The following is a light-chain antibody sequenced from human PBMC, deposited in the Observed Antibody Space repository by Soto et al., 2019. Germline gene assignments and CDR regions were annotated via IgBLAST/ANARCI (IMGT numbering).Light chain of an antibody. J-gene: IGLJ3*02. Sequence: QAVVTQPASVSGSPGQSITISCTGTSSDVGGYNYVSWYQQHPGKAPKLMIYDVSNRPSGVSNRFSGSKSGNTASLTISGLQAEDEADYYCSSYTSSSTWVFGGVTKLTVL. CDR1: SSDVGGYNY. CDR2: DVS. CDR3: SSYTSSSTWV. V-gene: IGLV2-14*01.